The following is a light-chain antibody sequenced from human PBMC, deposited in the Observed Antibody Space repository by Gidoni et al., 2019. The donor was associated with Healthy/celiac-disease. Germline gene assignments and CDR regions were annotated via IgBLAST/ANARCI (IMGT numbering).Light chain of an antibody. CDR1: QSISSY. J-gene: IGKJ2*01. Sequence: DIQMTKSPSSLSASVGDRVTITCRASQSISSYLNWYQQKPGKAPKLLIYAASSLQSGVPSRFSGSGSGTDFTLTISSLQPEDFATYYCQQSYSTQYTFXQXTKLEIK. CDR2: AAS. CDR3: QQSYSTQYT. V-gene: IGKV1-39*01.